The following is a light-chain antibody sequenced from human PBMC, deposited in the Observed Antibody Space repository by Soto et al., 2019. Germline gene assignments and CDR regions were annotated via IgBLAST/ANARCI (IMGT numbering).Light chain of an antibody. V-gene: IGKV3-11*01. CDR2: DAS. J-gene: IGKJ5*01. CDR1: QSVSSY. CDR3: QQRSNQIT. Sequence: EIVLTQSPATLSLSPGERATLSCRASQSVSSYLAWYQQKPGQAPRLLIYDASNRATGIPARFSGSGSGTDFTLTISSLEPEDFAVYYCQQRSNQITFGQWTRLEIK.